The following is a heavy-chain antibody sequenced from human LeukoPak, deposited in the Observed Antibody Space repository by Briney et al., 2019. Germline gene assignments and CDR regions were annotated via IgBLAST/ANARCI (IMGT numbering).Heavy chain of an antibody. Sequence: GESLKISCKGSGYSFSSYWIGWVRQMPGKGLEWMGIIYPGDSDTRYSPSFQGQVTISADKSISTAYPQWSSLKASDTAMYYCARLSLSDYYDFWSGPFDYWGQGTLVTVSS. J-gene: IGHJ4*02. D-gene: IGHD3-3*01. CDR1: GYSFSSYW. CDR3: ARLSLSDYYDFWSGPFDY. V-gene: IGHV5-51*01. CDR2: IYPGDSDT.